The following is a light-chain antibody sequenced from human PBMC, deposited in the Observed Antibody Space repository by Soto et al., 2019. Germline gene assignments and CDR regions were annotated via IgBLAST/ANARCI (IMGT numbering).Light chain of an antibody. J-gene: IGLJ3*02. CDR2: STS. CDR1: TGAVTSGYY. Sequence: QAVVTQEPSLTVSPGGTVTLTCASSTGAVTSGYYPNWFQQKAGQAPRVLIYSTSNKHSWTPARFSGSLLGSKAALTLSGVQPEDEAEYYCLLFYGDAWVFGGGTKVTVL. CDR3: LLFYGDAWV. V-gene: IGLV7-43*01.